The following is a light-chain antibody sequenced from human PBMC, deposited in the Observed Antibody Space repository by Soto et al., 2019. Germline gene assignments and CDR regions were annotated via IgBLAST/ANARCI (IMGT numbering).Light chain of an antibody. Sequence: QSVLTQPPSVSAAPGQKVTISCSGSSSNIGNNYVSWYQQLPGTAPKLLIYDNNKRPSGIPDRFSGSKSGTLATLGITGLQTGDEADYYCGTWDSSLSALYVFGTGTKVTV. J-gene: IGLJ1*01. CDR1: SSNIGNNY. CDR2: DNN. CDR3: GTWDSSLSALYV. V-gene: IGLV1-51*01.